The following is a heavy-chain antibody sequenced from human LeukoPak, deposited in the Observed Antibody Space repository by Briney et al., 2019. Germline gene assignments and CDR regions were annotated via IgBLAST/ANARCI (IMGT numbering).Heavy chain of an antibody. Sequence: ASVKVSCKASEYTFTGYYMHWVRQAPGQGLEWMGWINLNSGGTNYAQKFQGRVTMTTDTSTSTAHMELRSLRYDDTAVYYCARDGRFAAYEPDYRGQGTLVTVSS. D-gene: IGHD1-26*01. J-gene: IGHJ4*02. CDR3: ARDGRFAAYEPDY. V-gene: IGHV1-2*02. CDR2: INLNSGGT. CDR1: EYTFTGYY.